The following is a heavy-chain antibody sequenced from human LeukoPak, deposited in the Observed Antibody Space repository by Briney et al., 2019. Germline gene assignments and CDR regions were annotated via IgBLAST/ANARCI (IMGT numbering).Heavy chain of an antibody. D-gene: IGHD6-19*01. Sequence: SETLSLTCTVSGGSISSSSYYWGWIRQPPGKGLEWIGNIYYSGSTNYNPSLKSRVTISLDTSKNQFSLRLNSVTAADTAIYYCASNKGQWLFSDWGQGTLVTVSS. CDR2: IYYSGST. CDR1: GGSISSSSYY. V-gene: IGHV4-61*05. J-gene: IGHJ4*02. CDR3: ASNKGQWLFSD.